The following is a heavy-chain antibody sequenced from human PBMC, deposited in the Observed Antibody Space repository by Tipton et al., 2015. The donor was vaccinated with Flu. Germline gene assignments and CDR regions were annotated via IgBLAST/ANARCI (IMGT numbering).Heavy chain of an antibody. V-gene: IGHV3-23*01. CDR3: ARDGSGSSRSYWYFDL. CDR1: GFTFSSYA. Sequence: GSLRLSCAASGFTFSSYAMSWVRQAPGKGLEWVSAISGSGGSTYYADSVKGRFTISRDNSKNTQYLQMNSLRAEDTAVYYCARDGSGSSRSYWYFDLWGRGTLVTVSS. CDR2: ISGSGGST. D-gene: IGHD1-26*01. J-gene: IGHJ2*01.